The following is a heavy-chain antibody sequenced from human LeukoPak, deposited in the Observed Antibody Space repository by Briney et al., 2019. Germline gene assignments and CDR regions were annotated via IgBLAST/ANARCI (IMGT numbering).Heavy chain of an antibody. CDR2: ISGSGDNT. V-gene: IGHV3-23*01. J-gene: IGHJ4*02. CDR1: GFTFNNYA. CDR3: ATRRHCGNGVCYGFNY. Sequence: QPGGSLRLSCAASGFTFNNYAMSWVRQAPGKGLEWVSAISGSGDNTYYADSVKGRFIISRDNSKNTLYLQVNSLTAEDTAVYYCATRRHCGNGVCYGFNYWGLGTLVTVSS. D-gene: IGHD2-8*01.